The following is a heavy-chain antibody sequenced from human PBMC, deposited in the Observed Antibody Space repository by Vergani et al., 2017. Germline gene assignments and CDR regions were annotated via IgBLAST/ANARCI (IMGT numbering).Heavy chain of an antibody. Sequence: EVQLVESGGGLVKPGGSLRLSCAASGFTFSSYSMNWVRQAPGKGLEWVSSISSSSSYIYYADSVKGRFTISREHAKNSLYLQMNSLSAEETAVYYCARDTDFEYSSSSDWFDPWGQGTLVTVSS. V-gene: IGHV3-21*01. CDR3: ARDTDFEYSSSSDWFDP. D-gene: IGHD6-6*01. J-gene: IGHJ5*02. CDR2: ISSSSSYI. CDR1: GFTFSSYS.